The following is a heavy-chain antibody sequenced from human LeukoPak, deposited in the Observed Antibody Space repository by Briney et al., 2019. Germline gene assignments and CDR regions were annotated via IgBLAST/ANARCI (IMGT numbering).Heavy chain of an antibody. D-gene: IGHD3-10*01. V-gene: IGHV3-48*04. CDR1: GFTFSSYS. J-gene: IGHJ6*03. Sequence: GGSLRLSCAASGFTFSSYSMNWVRQAPGKGLEWLSYISSGGDSIYYADSVKGRFTISRDNAKNSVSLQMNSLRAEDTAVYYCASGSYGSGFYYFYYMDVWGKGTTVTVSS. CDR3: ASGSYGSGFYYFYYMDV. CDR2: ISSGGDSI.